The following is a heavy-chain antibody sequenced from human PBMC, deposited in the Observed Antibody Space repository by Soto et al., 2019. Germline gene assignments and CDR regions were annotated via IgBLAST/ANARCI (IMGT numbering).Heavy chain of an antibody. CDR1: GFTVSSNY. CDR3: ARTRPDFWSGYSLRDFDY. Sequence: GGSLRLSCAASGFTVSSNYMSWVRQAPGKGLEWVSVIYSGGSTYYADSVKGRFTISRDNSKNTLYLQMNSLRAEDTAVYYCARTRPDFWSGYSLRDFDYWGQGTLVTVSS. V-gene: IGHV3-66*01. CDR2: IYSGGST. D-gene: IGHD3-3*01. J-gene: IGHJ4*02.